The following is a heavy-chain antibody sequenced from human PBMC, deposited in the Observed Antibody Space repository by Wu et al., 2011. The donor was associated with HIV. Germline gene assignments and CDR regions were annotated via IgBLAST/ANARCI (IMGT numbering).Heavy chain of an antibody. J-gene: IGHJ4*02. CDR1: GYTFTSYG. CDR2: ISPYDGDT. V-gene: IGHV1-18*01. CDR3: ARDDSSGWPEGFDY. Sequence: QVQLVQSGAEVKSPGASVTVSCKASGYTFTSYGISWVRQAPGQGLEWMGYISPYDGDTHYAQKFQGRVTMTTDTSTSTAYMELRSLRSDDTAVYYCARDDSSGWPEGFDYWGQGTLVTVSS. D-gene: IGHD6-19*01.